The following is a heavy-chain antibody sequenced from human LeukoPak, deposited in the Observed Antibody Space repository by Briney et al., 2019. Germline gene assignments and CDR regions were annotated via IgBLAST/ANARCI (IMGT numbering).Heavy chain of an antibody. CDR2: ISGSGGGT. D-gene: IGHD6-19*01. Sequence: PGGSLRLSCAASGXTLXNYAMTWXXXAXGKGLEWVSAISGSGGGTKYAXXVKGRFTISRDNXKNTLYLQTNSLRAEDTAVYYCAXXQAXSSGWYFDYWGQGTLVTVSS. CDR1: GXTLXNYA. V-gene: IGHV3-23*01. CDR3: AXXQAXSSGWYFDY. J-gene: IGHJ4*02.